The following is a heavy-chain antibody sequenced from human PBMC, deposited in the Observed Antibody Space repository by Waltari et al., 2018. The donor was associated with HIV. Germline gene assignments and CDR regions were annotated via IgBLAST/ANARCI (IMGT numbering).Heavy chain of an antibody. CDR1: SFSSYS. CDR2: ISHDGRQK. Sequence: QVQLVDSGGGVVQPGKSLRLSCASFSSYSMHWIRQAPGRGLEWVALISHDGRQKHYADSVKGRFSISRDNSKNTLYLQMNSLRVGDTAVYFCAKIGHSVEWLFSYFDFWGQGTLVTVSS. V-gene: IGHV3-30-3*02. D-gene: IGHD3-3*01. J-gene: IGHJ4*02. CDR3: AKIGHSVEWLFSYFDF.